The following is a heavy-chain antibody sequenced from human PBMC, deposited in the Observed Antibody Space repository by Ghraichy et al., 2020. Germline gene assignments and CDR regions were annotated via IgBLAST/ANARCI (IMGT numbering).Heavy chain of an antibody. CDR2: IYPDDSDT. CDR3: ARRTTEPHWYFDL. Sequence: GESLNISCKGSGYSFTNYWIGWVRQMPGKGLEWMGIIYPDDSDTRYSPSFQGQVTISADRSISTAYLQWSSLKASDSAMYYCARRTTEPHWYFDLWGRGTLVTVSS. J-gene: IGHJ2*01. V-gene: IGHV5-51*01. D-gene: IGHD4-17*01. CDR1: GYSFTNYW.